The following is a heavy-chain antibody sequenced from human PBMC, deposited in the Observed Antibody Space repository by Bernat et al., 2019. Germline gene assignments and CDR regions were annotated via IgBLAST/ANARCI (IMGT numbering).Heavy chain of an antibody. Sequence: QVQLVESGGGVVQPGRSLRLSCAASGFTFSSYGMHWVRQAPGKGLEWVAVIWYDGSNKYYADYVKGRFTISRDNSKNTLYLQMNSLRAEDTAVYYCARESYDSSGSHDAFDIWGQGTMVTVSS. CDR3: ARESYDSSGSHDAFDI. V-gene: IGHV3-33*01. CDR2: IWYDGSNK. CDR1: GFTFSSYG. D-gene: IGHD3-22*01. J-gene: IGHJ3*02.